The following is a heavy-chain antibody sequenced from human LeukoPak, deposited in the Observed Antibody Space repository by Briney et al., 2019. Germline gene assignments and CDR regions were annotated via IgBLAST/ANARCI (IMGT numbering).Heavy chain of an antibody. CDR1: GYTLTELS. CDR3: ATDPWYYYGSGLKN. J-gene: IGHJ4*02. V-gene: IGHV1-24*01. Sequence: ASVKVSCKVSGYTLTELSMHWGRQAPGKGLEWMGGCDPEDGETIYAQKFQGRVTMTEDTSTDTAYMELSSLRSEDTAVYYCATDPWYYYGSGLKNWGQGTLVTVSS. D-gene: IGHD3-10*01. CDR2: CDPEDGET.